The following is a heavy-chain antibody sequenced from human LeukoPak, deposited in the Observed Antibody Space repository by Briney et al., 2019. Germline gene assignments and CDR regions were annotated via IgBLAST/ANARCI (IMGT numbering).Heavy chain of an antibody. CDR2: IRTKANNYVT. V-gene: IGHV3-73*01. D-gene: IGHD3-22*01. J-gene: IGHJ4*02. CDR1: GFTFSGSA. Sequence: GGSLRLSCAASGFTFSGSAMHWVRQASGRGLEWVGRIRTKANNYVTAYAASVKGRFTISRDDSKNTAYLQMNSLKTEDTAVYYCTRLDYYDSIGYYPVDYWGQGTLVTVSS. CDR3: TRLDYYDSIGYYPVDY.